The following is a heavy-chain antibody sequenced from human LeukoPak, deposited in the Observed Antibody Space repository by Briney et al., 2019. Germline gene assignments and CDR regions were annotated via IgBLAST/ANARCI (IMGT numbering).Heavy chain of an antibody. CDR1: GGIFSTYG. CDR2: IIPIFHTS. CDR3: ARDPLGHCSSSNCYTRMEFDY. V-gene: IGHV1-69*13. J-gene: IGHJ4*02. D-gene: IGHD2-2*02. Sequence: SVTVSCKASGGIFSTYGFHWVRQAPGQGLEWLGGIIPIFHTSHYARKFQDRVMISADESTSTVYMELSSLRSEDTAVYYCARDPLGHCSSSNCYTRMEFDYWGQGTLVTVSS.